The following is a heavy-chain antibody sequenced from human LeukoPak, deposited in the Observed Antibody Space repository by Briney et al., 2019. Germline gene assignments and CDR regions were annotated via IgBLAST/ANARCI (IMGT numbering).Heavy chain of an antibody. CDR3: AREAYCSGTSCYAPY. J-gene: IGHJ4*02. CDR2: IYIDGST. V-gene: IGHV3-53*01. D-gene: IGHD2-2*01. Sequence: GGSLRLSCAASGFTVSVNYIIWVRQAPGKGLEWVSIIYIDGSTYYTDSVKGRFTISRDNSENTVYLQMHSLRVEDTAVYYCAREAYCSGTSCYAPYWGQGTLVTVSS. CDR1: GFTVSVNY.